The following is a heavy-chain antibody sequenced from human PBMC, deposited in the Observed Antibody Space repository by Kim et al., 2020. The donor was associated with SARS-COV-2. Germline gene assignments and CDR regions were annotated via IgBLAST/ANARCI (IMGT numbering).Heavy chain of an antibody. V-gene: IGHV3-64*01. J-gene: IGHJ6*02. CDR3: ARDLGSEYDFWSGYLDYYYYGMDV. D-gene: IGHD3-3*01. CDR1: GFTFSSYA. Sequence: GGSLRLSCAASGFTFSSYAMHWVRQAPGKGLEYVSAISSNGGSTYYANSVKGRFTISRDNSKNTLYLQMGSLRAEDMAVYYCARDLGSEYDFWSGYLDYYYYGMDVWGQGTTVTVSS. CDR2: ISSNGGST.